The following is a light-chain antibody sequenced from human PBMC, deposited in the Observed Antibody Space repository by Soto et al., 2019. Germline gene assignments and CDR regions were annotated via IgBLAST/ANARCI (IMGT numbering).Light chain of an antibody. J-gene: IGLJ2*01. CDR3: SSSTSSRTRV. Sequence: QSALTQPASVSGSPGQSITISCSGTSSDVGAYNYVSWYQQHPGKAPKLMIYDVTNRPSGVSNRFSGSKSGNTASLTISGLQAEAEGDYYCSSSTSSRTRVFGGGTKLTVL. CDR2: DVT. CDR1: SSDVGAYNY. V-gene: IGLV2-14*01.